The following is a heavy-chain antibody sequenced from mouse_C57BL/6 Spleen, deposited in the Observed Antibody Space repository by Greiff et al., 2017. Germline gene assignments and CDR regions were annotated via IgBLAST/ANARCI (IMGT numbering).Heavy chain of an antibody. CDR3: ARCYYGRSSSMDY. V-gene: IGHV1-80*01. CDR2: IYPGDGDT. D-gene: IGHD1-1*01. J-gene: IGHJ4*01. CDR1: GYAFRSYW. Sequence: QVQLQQPGAELVKPGASVKISCKASGYAFRSYWMTWVKQRPGKGLEWIGQIYPGDGDTNYNGKFKGKATLTAAKSSSTAYMQLSRLTSEDSAVYFCARCYYGRSSSMDYWGQGTTVTVAS.